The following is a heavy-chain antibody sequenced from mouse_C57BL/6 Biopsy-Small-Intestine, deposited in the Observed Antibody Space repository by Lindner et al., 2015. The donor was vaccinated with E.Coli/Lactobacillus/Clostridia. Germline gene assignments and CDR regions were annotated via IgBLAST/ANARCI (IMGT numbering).Heavy chain of an antibody. J-gene: IGHJ3*01. CDR3: TTLYDYDVSFAY. D-gene: IGHD2-4*01. CDR2: IDPENGDT. Sequence: EVQLQESGAELVRPGASVKLSCTASGFNIKDDYMHWVKQRPEQGLEWIGWIDPENGDTEYASKFQGKATITADTSSDTAYLQLSSLTSEDTAVYYCTTLYDYDVSFAYWGQGTLVTVSA. CDR1: GFNIKDDY. V-gene: IGHV14-4*01.